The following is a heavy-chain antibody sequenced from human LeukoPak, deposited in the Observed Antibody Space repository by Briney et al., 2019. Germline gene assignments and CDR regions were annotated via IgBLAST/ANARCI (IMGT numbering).Heavy chain of an antibody. Sequence: GGSLRLSCAASGFTFSYYWMSWVRQAPGKGLEWVANIKQDGSETYYVDSVKGRFTISRDNAKNSLFLQMNSLRAEDTALYYCARGSSGYYYGRSYWGQGTLVTVSS. CDR2: IKQDGSET. D-gene: IGHD3-22*01. CDR3: ARGSSGYYYGRSY. V-gene: IGHV3-7*01. J-gene: IGHJ4*02. CDR1: GFTFSYYW.